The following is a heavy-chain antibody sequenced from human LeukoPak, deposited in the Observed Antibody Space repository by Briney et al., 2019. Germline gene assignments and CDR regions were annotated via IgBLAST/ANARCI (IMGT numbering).Heavy chain of an antibody. J-gene: IGHJ6*02. V-gene: IGHV1-18*01. Sequence: GASVKVSCKASGYTFTSYGISWVRQAPGQGLEWMGWISAYNGNTNYAQKLQDRVTMTTDTSTSTAYMELRSLRSDDTAVYYCASSLYYYYYGMDVWGQGTTVTVSS. CDR1: GYTFTSYG. CDR3: ASSLYYYYYGMDV. CDR2: ISAYNGNT.